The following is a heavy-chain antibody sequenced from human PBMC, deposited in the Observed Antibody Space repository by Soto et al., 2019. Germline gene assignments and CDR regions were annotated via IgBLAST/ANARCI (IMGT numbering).Heavy chain of an antibody. V-gene: IGHV3-30-3*01. D-gene: IGHD6-13*01. Sequence: PGGSLRLSCAASGFTFSSYAMHWVRQAPGKGLEWVAVISYDGSNKYYADSVKGRFTISRDNSKNTLYLQMNSLRAEDTAVYYCARDTDRDPGIAAAGLIDYWGQGTLVTVSS. J-gene: IGHJ4*02. CDR1: GFTFSSYA. CDR2: ISYDGSNK. CDR3: ARDTDRDPGIAAAGLIDY.